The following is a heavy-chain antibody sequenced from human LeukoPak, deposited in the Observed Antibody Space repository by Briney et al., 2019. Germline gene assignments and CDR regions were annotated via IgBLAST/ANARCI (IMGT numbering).Heavy chain of an antibody. D-gene: IGHD2-2*01. CDR1: GGSISSGGYS. V-gene: IGHV4-30-2*01. Sequence: SETLSPTCAVSGGSISSGGYSWSWIRQPPGKGLEWIGYINHSGSTNYNPSLKSRVTISVDTSKNQFSLKLSSVTAADTAVYYCARRRCSSTSCYAYRVVVNWFDPWGQGTLVTVSS. J-gene: IGHJ5*02. CDR3: ARRRCSSTSCYAYRVVVNWFDP. CDR2: INHSGST.